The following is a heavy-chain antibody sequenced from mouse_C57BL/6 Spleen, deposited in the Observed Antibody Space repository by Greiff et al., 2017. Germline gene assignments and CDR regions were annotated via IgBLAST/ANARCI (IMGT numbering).Heavy chain of an antibody. V-gene: IGHV1-64*01. CDR2: IHPNSGST. Sequence: QVQLKQPGAELVKPGASVKLSCKASGYTFTSYWMHWVKQRPGQGLEWIGMIHPNSGSTNYNEKFKSKATLTVDKSSSTAYMQLSSLTSEDSAVYYCARSYYTPYYVDYWGQGTTLTVAS. J-gene: IGHJ2*01. CDR1: GYTFTSYW. CDR3: ARSYYTPYYVDY. D-gene: IGHD2-12*01.